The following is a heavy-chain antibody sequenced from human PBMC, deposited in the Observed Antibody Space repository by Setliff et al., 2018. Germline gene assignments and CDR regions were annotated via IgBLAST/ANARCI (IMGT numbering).Heavy chain of an antibody. CDR2: IKQDGSEK. CDR1: GFTFSNYW. CDR3: ARVAMGASCSGTSCQKYRFDY. D-gene: IGHD2-2*01. Sequence: GGSLRLSCAASGFTFSNYWMSWVRQTPGKGLEWVAHIKQDGSEKYYVDSVKGRFTISRDNAKNSLYLQMNSLRTEDTAVYFCARVAMGASCSGTSCQKYRFDYWGQGTLVTVSS. J-gene: IGHJ4*02. V-gene: IGHV3-7*01.